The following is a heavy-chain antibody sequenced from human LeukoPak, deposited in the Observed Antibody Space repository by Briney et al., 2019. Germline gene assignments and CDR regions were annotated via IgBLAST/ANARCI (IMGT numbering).Heavy chain of an antibody. CDR3: ARALEYYDFWSGYSYFDY. Sequence: SETLSLTCSVSGGSISSGSYYWSWIRQPAGKGLEWIGRICTSGSTNYNPSLKSRVTISVDTSKNQFSLKLSSVTAADTAVYYCARALEYYDFWSGYSYFDYWGQGTLVTVSS. CDR2: ICTSGST. V-gene: IGHV4-61*02. J-gene: IGHJ4*02. CDR1: GGSISSGSYY. D-gene: IGHD3-3*01.